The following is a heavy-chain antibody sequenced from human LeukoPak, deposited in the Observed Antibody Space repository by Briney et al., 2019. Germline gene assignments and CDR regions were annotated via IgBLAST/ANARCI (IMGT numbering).Heavy chain of an antibody. J-gene: IGHJ4*02. CDR1: GFTFTRHW. CDR2: IDGDGSTT. Sequence: GGSLRLSCAASGFTFTRHWMHWVRQAPGKGLVWVSRIDGDGSTTSYADSVKGRFTISRDNAQNTLYLQMNSLRAGDTAVYYCTLSGSHSSGPFDYWGQGTLVTVSS. V-gene: IGHV3-74*01. D-gene: IGHD6-19*01. CDR3: TLSGSHSSGPFDY.